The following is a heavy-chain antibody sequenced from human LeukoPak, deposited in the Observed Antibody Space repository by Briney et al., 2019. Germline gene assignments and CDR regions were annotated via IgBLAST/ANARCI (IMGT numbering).Heavy chain of an antibody. CDR2: INSDGSTT. Sequence: GGSLRLSCAASGFTFSSYSMNWVHRAPGKGLVWVSRINSDGSTTTYADSVKGRFTVSRDNAKNTLYLQMNSLRAEDTAVYYCARSLGGGDCYWGQGALVTVSS. J-gene: IGHJ4*02. CDR3: ARSLGGGDCY. CDR1: GFTFSSYS. V-gene: IGHV3-74*01. D-gene: IGHD2-21*02.